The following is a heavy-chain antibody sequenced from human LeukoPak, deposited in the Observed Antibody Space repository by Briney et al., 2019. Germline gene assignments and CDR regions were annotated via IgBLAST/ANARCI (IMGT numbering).Heavy chain of an antibody. D-gene: IGHD3-22*01. Sequence: SETLSLTCAVYGGSFSGYYWSWIRQPPGKGLEWIGEINHSGSTNYNPSLKSRVTISVDTSKNQFSLKLSSVTAADTAVYYCARAYDSSGYVFDYWGQGTLVTVSS. CDR2: INHSGST. CDR1: GGSFSGYY. J-gene: IGHJ4*02. V-gene: IGHV4-34*01. CDR3: ARAYDSSGYVFDY.